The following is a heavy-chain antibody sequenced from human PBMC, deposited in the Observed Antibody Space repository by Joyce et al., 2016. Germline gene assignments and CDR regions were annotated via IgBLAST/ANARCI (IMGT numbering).Heavy chain of an antibody. CDR3: ARIGYGVSLGNGFDP. D-gene: IGHD2-15*01. CDR1: GIGFSGYA. V-gene: IGHV3-30-3*01. Sequence: QVHLVESGGGVVQPGNSLRLSCFVSGIGFSGYAFNGVRQAPGKGLDWVATISHDGTRRYAESVKGRFTVFRDNSKKVLELEMNNVRVDDTAIYYCARIGYGVSLGNGFDPWGQGTLVTVSS. CDR2: ISHDGTR. J-gene: IGHJ5*02.